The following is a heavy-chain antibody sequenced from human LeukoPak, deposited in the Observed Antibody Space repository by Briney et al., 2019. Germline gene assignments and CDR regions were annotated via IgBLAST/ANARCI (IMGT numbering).Heavy chain of an antibody. CDR2: IYYSGST. V-gene: IGHV4-39*01. J-gene: IGHJ5*02. Sequence: PSETLSLTCTVSGGSISSSSYYWGWIRQPPGKGLEWIGSIYYSGSTYYNPSLKSRVTISVDTSKNQFSLKLSSVTAADTAVYYCARKEYGDYRRFDPWGQGTLVTVSS. D-gene: IGHD4-11*01. CDR1: GGSISSSSYY. CDR3: ARKEYGDYRRFDP.